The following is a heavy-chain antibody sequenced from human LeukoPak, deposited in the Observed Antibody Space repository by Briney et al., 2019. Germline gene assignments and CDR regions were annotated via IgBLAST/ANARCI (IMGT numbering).Heavy chain of an antibody. CDR1: GASISSYY. V-gene: IGHV4-59*01. CDR2: IDYSGST. D-gene: IGHD3-10*01. CDR3: AGDYYGSGSYYNAFHY. J-gene: IGHJ4*02. Sequence: SETLSLTCTVSGASISSYYWSWIRQPPGEGLEWIGYIDYSGSTNYTPSLKSRVTISVDTSKNQFSLKLSSVTAADTAVYYCAGDYYGSGSYYNAFHYWGQGTLVTVSS.